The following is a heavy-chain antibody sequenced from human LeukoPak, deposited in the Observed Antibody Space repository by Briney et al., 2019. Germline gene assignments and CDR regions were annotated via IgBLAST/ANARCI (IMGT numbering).Heavy chain of an antibody. CDR3: ASRKLGNDY. CDR1: GGSVSDYY. CDR2: IYYTGSS. D-gene: IGHD7-27*01. V-gene: IGHV4-59*02. J-gene: IGHJ4*01. Sequence: PSETLSLTCTVSGGSVSDYYWSWIRQSPGRGLEWIGYIYYTGSSSYNPSLRSRVTISADTSKNQYSLKLSSVTAADTAVYYCASRKLGNDYWGQGTLVTVSS.